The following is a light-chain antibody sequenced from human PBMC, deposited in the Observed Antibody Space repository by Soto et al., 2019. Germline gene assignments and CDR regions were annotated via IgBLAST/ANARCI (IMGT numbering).Light chain of an antibody. Sequence: VLTQSPGTLSLSPGERATISCRARQSISSYYLAWYQHKPGQAPRLLMNGASSRATGIPHRFSGSGSGTDFTLTNSILEPEDCGVYYCQQYGGSHPYTFGQGTRLEIK. CDR1: QSISSYY. V-gene: IGKV3-20*01. CDR3: QQYGGSHPYT. J-gene: IGKJ2*01. CDR2: GAS.